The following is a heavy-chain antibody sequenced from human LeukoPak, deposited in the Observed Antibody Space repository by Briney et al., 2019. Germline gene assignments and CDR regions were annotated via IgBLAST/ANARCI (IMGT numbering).Heavy chain of an antibody. CDR1: GYTVTSYG. CDR2: ISAYNGNT. Sequence: ASVKVSCKASGYTVTSYGISWVRQAPGQGLEWMGWISAYNGNTNYAQKLQGRVTMTTDTSTSTAYMELRSLRSDDTAVYYCARDCRRYCSGGSCFCWFDPWGQGTLVTVSS. V-gene: IGHV1-18*01. J-gene: IGHJ5*02. D-gene: IGHD2-15*01. CDR3: ARDCRRYCSGGSCFCWFDP.